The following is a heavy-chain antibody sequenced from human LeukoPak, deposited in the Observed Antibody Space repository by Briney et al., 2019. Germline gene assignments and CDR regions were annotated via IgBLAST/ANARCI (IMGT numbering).Heavy chain of an antibody. CDR3: ARGYSSFSPFDY. J-gene: IGHJ4*02. CDR1: GFTFSDYT. CDR2: ISYDGSNE. D-gene: IGHD6-6*01. Sequence: PGGSLRLSCAASGFTFSDYTMHWVRQAPGRGLEWVTLISYDGSNEYYADPVKGRFTISRDNSKNTLYLQMNSLRAEDTAVYYCARGYSSFSPFDYWGQGTLVTVSS. V-gene: IGHV3-30*04.